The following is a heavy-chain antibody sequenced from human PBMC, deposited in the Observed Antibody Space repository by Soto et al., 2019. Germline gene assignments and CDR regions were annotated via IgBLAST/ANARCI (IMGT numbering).Heavy chain of an antibody. Sequence: VQLVESGGGVVQPGRSLRLSCAASGFTFSSYGMHWVRQAPGKGLEWVAVIWYDGSNKYYADSVKGRFTISRDNSKNTLYLQMNSLRAEDTAVYYCARDGAARNSGLEYYYYYGMDVWGQGTTVTVSS. CDR2: IWYDGSNK. V-gene: IGHV3-33*01. D-gene: IGHD3-3*01. CDR3: ARDGAARNSGLEYYYYYGMDV. J-gene: IGHJ6*02. CDR1: GFTFSSYG.